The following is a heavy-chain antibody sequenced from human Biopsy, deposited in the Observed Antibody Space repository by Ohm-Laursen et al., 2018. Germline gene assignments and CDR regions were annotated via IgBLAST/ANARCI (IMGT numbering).Heavy chain of an antibody. J-gene: IGHJ3*01. CDR3: ESVVLGPTSDAFDL. V-gene: IGHV4-4*07. CDR1: GVSISSYF. D-gene: IGHD3-22*01. CDR2: IYPGGST. Sequence: SDTLSLTCTVSGVSISSYFWSWIRPPAGQGLEWIGRIYPGGSTNYNPSHESRVTMSVSTSTKQLSLRLRSVTASDTAMYYCESVVLGPTSDAFDLWGQGTMVVVSS.